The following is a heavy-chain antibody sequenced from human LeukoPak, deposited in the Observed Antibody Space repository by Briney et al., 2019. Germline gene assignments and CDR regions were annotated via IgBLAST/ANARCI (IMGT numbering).Heavy chain of an antibody. D-gene: IGHD3-10*01. V-gene: IGHV4-34*01. Sequence: ASETLSLTCTVYGGSFSGYYCSWIRQPPGKGLEWIGEINHSGSTNYNPSLKSRVTISIDTSKNQFSLKLSSVTAADTAVYYCARAYGPELSWGQGTLVTVSS. CDR3: ARAYGPELS. CDR2: INHSGST. J-gene: IGHJ5*02. CDR1: GGSFSGYY.